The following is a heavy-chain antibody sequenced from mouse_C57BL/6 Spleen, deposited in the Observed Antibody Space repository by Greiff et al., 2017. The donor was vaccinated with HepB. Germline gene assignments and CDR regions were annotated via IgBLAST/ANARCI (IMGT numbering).Heavy chain of an antibody. CDR2: IDPETGGT. J-gene: IGHJ4*01. CDR3: TRSGYSTYYAMDY. Sequence: QVQLQQSGAELVRPGASVTLSCKASGYTFTDYEMHWVKQTPVHGLEWIGAIDPETGGTAYNQKFKGKAILTADKSSSTAYMELRSLTSEDSAVYYCTRSGYSTYYAMDYWGQGTSVTVSS. D-gene: IGHD2-5*01. V-gene: IGHV1-15*01. CDR1: GYTFTDYE.